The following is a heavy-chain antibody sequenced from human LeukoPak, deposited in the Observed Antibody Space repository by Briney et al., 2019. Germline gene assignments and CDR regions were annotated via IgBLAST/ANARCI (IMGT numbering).Heavy chain of an antibody. CDR2: INHSGST. Sequence: TSETLSLTCGVYGGSFSGYYWSWIRQPPGKGLEWIGEINHSGSTNYNPSLKSRVTISVDTSKNQFSLKLSSVTAADTAVYYCARGKGSSFFLRGTNWFDPWGQGTLVTVSS. D-gene: IGHD6-13*01. CDR3: ARGKGSSFFLRGTNWFDP. J-gene: IGHJ5*02. V-gene: IGHV4-34*01. CDR1: GGSFSGYY.